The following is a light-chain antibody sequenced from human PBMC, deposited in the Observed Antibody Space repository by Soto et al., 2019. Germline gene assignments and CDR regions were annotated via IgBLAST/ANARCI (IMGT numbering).Light chain of an antibody. CDR1: QSVGSN. CDR3: QQYNNWPPIT. V-gene: IGKV3-15*01. J-gene: IGKJ5*01. CDR2: GAS. Sequence: EIVLTQSPGTLSLSPGQTATLSCRSSQSVGSNLAWYQQKPGQAPRLLISGASTRATGIPARFSGSGSGTEFTLTISSLQSEDFAVYYCQQYNNWPPITFGQRTRLEIK.